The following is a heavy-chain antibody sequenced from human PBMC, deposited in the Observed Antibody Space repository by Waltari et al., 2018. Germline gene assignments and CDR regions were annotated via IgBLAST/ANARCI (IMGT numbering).Heavy chain of an antibody. CDR3: ARDYRTNYYDSPGLFDY. CDR2: ISSSSSYI. Sequence: EVQLVESGGGLVKPGGSLRLSCAASGFTFSSYSMNWVRQAPGKGLEWVSSISSSSSYIYYADSVKGRFTISRDNAKNSLYLQMNSLRAEDTAVYYCARDYRTNYYDSPGLFDYWGQGTLVTVSS. D-gene: IGHD3-22*01. CDR1: GFTFSSYS. J-gene: IGHJ4*02. V-gene: IGHV3-21*01.